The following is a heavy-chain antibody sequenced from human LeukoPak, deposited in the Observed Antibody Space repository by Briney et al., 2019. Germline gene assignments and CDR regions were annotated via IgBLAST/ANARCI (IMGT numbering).Heavy chain of an antibody. CDR3: ATDLQFSHAFDI. Sequence: GASVKVSCKVSGYTLTELSMHWVRQAPGKGLEWMGGFDPEDGETIYAQKFQGRVTMTEDTSTDTAYMELSSLRSEDTAVYYCATDLQFSHAFDIWGQGTMVTVSS. V-gene: IGHV1-24*01. CDR2: FDPEDGET. CDR1: GYTLTELS. D-gene: IGHD4-11*01. J-gene: IGHJ3*02.